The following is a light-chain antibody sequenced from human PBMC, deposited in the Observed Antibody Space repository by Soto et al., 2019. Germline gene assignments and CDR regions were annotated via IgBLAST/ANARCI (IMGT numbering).Light chain of an antibody. CDR2: AAS. CDR1: QGIGNA. CDR3: QQSYSTPRT. V-gene: IGKV1-39*01. Sequence: MTQSPSSLSASVGDRVTISCRASQGIGNALGWYQQKPGKAPKLLIYAASSLQSGVPSRFSGSGSGTDFTLTISSLQPEDFATYYCQQSYSTPRTFGQGTKVDIK. J-gene: IGKJ1*01.